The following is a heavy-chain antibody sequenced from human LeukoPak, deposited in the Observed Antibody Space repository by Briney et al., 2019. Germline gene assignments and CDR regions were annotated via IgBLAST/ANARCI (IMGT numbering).Heavy chain of an antibody. V-gene: IGHV1-2*02. D-gene: IGHD6-6*01. CDR3: ARARSSSLVFFDY. Sequence: GASVKVSCKASGYTFTGYYMHWVRQAPGQGLEWMGWINPNSGGTNYAQKFQGRVTMTRDTSISTAYMELSRLRSDDTAVYYCARARSSSLVFFDYWGQGTLVTVSS. CDR1: GYTFTGYY. J-gene: IGHJ4*02. CDR2: INPNSGGT.